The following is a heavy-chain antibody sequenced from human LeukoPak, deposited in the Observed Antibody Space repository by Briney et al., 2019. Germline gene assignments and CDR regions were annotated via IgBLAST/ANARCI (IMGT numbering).Heavy chain of an antibody. D-gene: IGHD3-10*01. Sequence: PSGTLSLTCAVSGGSISSSNWWSWVRQPPGKGLEWIGEIYHSGSTNYNPSLKSRVTISVDKSKNQFSLKLSSVTAADTAVYYCARETLRSTIVRDAFDIWGQGTMVTVSS. V-gene: IGHV4-4*02. CDR2: IYHSGST. CDR3: ARETLRSTIVRDAFDI. CDR1: GGSISSSNW. J-gene: IGHJ3*02.